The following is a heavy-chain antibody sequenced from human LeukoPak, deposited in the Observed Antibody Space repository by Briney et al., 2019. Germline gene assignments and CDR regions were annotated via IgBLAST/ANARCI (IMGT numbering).Heavy chain of an antibody. CDR2: ISSSSSYI. CDR3: ARAPYGGNSEYYYYYGMDV. V-gene: IGHV3-21*01. CDR1: GFTFSSYS. D-gene: IGHD4-23*01. J-gene: IGHJ6*02. Sequence: GGSLRLSCAASGFTFSSYSMNWVRQAPGKGLEWVSSISSSSSYIYYADSVKGRFTISRDNAKNSLYLQMNSLRAEDTAVYYCARAPYGGNSEYYYYYGMDVWGQGTTVTVSS.